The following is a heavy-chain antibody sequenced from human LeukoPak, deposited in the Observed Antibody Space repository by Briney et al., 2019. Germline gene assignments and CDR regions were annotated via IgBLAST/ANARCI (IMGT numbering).Heavy chain of an antibody. D-gene: IGHD1-1*01. J-gene: IGHJ4*02. Sequence: GGSLRLSCAASGFTFSSYSMNWVRQAPGKGLEWVSSISSSSSYIYYADSVKGRFTISRDNAKNSLYLQMNSLRAEDTAVYYCAKRTTPGGFFDYWGQGTLVTVSS. CDR2: ISSSSSYI. CDR3: AKRTTPGGFFDY. CDR1: GFTFSSYS. V-gene: IGHV3-21*04.